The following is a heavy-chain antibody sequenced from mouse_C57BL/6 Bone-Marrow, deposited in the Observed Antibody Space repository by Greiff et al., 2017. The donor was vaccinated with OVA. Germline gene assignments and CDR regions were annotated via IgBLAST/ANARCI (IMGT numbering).Heavy chain of an antibody. CDR1: GYTFTNYW. J-gene: IGHJ1*03. CDR3: ARSRYYGGWYFDV. D-gene: IGHD1-1*01. Sequence: QVQLQQSGAELVRPGTSVKMSCKASGYTFTNYWIGWAKPRPGHGLEWIGDIYPGGGYTNYNEKFKGKATLTADKSSSTAYMQFSSLTSEDSAIYYCARSRYYGGWYFDVWGTGTTVTVSS. V-gene: IGHV1-63*01. CDR2: IYPGGGYT.